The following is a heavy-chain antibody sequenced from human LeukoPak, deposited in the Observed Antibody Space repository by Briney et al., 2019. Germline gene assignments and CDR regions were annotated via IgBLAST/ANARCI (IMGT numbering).Heavy chain of an antibody. CDR3: AKDYLMGASPGAFDI. CDR2: ISYDGSNK. Sequence: GGSLRLSCAASGFTFSSYGMHWVRQAPGKGLEWVAVISYDGSNKYYADSVKGRFTISRDNSKNTLYLQMNSLRAEDTAVYYCAKDYLMGASPGAFDIWGQGTMVTVSS. CDR1: GFTFSSYG. J-gene: IGHJ3*02. D-gene: IGHD1-26*01. V-gene: IGHV3-30*18.